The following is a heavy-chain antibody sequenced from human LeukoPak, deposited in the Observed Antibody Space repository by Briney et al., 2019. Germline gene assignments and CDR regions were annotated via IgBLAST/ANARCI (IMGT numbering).Heavy chain of an antibody. CDR2: VYYSGST. J-gene: IGHJ4*02. CDR3: ARDLNYFDY. CDR1: GGSISSYS. Sequence: SETLSLTRTVSGGSISSYSWSWIRRPPGKGLEWIGDVYYSGSTNNNPSLRGRVTISVDTSKNQFSLKLNSVTAADTAVYYCARDLNYFDYWGQGTLVTVSS. V-gene: IGHV4-59*01.